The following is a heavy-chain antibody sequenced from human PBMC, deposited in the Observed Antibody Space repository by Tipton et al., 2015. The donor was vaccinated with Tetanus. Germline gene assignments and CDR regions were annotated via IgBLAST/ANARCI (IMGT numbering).Heavy chain of an antibody. V-gene: IGHV4-31*03. CDR2: IYYSGDT. J-gene: IGHJ5*02. CDR1: GGSISSGGYF. Sequence: TLSLTCSVSGGSISSGGYFWNWIRQHPGKGPEWIGYIYYSGDTFYNPSLKSRVSMSVDTSKNQFSLNLRSVTAADTAVYYCARDQGGGRVVRLNWFDPWGQGILVTVSS. CDR3: ARDQGGGRVVRLNWFDP. D-gene: IGHD6-6*01.